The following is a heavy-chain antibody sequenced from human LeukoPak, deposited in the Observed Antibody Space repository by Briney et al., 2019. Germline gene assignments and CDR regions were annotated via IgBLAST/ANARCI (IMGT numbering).Heavy chain of an antibody. Sequence: PGVSLRLSCAASGFTFTTYAMNWVPQGPGKGLKWVSGIGSSSGSTWYAVSVKGRFTISRDNSKNTLYLQMNSLRVDDTAVYYCAKDVPSCTDTSCYGNYYDYWGQGTLVTVSS. CDR1: GFTFTTYA. CDR3: AKDVPSCTDTSCYGNYYDY. D-gene: IGHD2-2*01. J-gene: IGHJ4*02. V-gene: IGHV3-23*01. CDR2: IGSSSGST.